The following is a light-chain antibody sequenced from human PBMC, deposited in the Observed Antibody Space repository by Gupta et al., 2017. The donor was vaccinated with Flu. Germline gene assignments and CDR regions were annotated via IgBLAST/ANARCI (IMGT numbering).Light chain of an antibody. CDR3: PACDNSLNGWV. J-gene: IGLJ3*02. CDR2: SNN. CDR1: SSNIGSNP. Sequence: QSVLTQPPSASGTPGQRVTISCSGSSSNIGSNPVDWYQQLPGTAPKLLIYSNNQRPSGVPDRFSGSKSGTSASLAISGLQAEDEADYYCPACDNSLNGWVFGGGTKLTVL. V-gene: IGLV1-44*01.